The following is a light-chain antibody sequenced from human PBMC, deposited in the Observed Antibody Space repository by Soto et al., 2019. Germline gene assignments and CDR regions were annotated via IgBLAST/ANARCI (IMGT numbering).Light chain of an antibody. CDR3: HHYPRSSWT. CDR2: GAS. CDR1: QNIKTN. J-gene: IGKJ1*01. Sequence: VLRQSPATLSVSQGERATLSCRASQNIKTNLAWYQQKPGQAPRTLIYGASSRATGIPDRFSASGSGTDFTLTISRLEPEDFAVYYCHHYPRSSWTFAQGTKVDIK. V-gene: IGKV3-20*01.